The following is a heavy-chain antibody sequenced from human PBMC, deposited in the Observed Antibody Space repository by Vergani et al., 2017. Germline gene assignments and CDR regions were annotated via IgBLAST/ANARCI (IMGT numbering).Heavy chain of an antibody. CDR2: ISYDGSNK. J-gene: IGHJ4*02. CDR3: AKDLTGRGGSADY. Sequence: VQLLESGGGVVQPGRSLRLSCAASGFTFSSYGMHWVRKAPGTGLEWVAVISYDGSNKYYADSVKGRFTISRDNSKNTLYLQMNSLRAEDTAVYYCAKDLTGRGGSADYWGQGTLVTVSS. CDR1: GFTFSSYG. V-gene: IGHV3-30*18. D-gene: IGHD3-10*01.